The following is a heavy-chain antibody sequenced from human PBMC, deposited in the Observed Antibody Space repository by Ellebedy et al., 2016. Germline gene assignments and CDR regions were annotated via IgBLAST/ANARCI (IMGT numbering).Heavy chain of an antibody. V-gene: IGHV3-7*01. J-gene: IGHJ6*02. CDR2: IKQDGSEK. CDR1: GFTFSSYW. D-gene: IGHD3-9*01. Sequence: GESLKISXAASGFTFSSYWMSWVRQAPGKGLEWAANIKQDGSEKYYVDSVKGRFTISRDNAKNSLYLQMNSLRAEDTAVYYCARELRYFDWFTQYYYGMDVWGQGTTVTVSS. CDR3: ARELRYFDWFTQYYYGMDV.